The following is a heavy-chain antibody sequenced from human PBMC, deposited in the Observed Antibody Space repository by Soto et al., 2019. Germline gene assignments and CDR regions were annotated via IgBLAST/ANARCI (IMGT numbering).Heavy chain of an antibody. J-gene: IGHJ6*02. Sequence: LRLSCTASGFNFSRFWTHWVRQVPGRGLVWVSHINSDGSRTSYADSVKGRFTISRDNAKNTLFLQMNSLRAEDTAVYYCARDLSSCSSARCYSFYYGMDLWGQGTTVTSP. V-gene: IGHV3-74*01. CDR1: GFNFSRFW. D-gene: IGHD2-2*01. CDR2: INSDGSRT. CDR3: ARDLSSCSSARCYSFYYGMDL.